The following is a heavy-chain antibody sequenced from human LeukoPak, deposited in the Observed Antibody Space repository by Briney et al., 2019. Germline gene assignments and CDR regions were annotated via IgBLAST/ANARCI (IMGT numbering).Heavy chain of an antibody. D-gene: IGHD3-10*01. CDR2: IYYSGST. CDR3: ARHKIALLWFGELPYCFDY. V-gene: IGHV4-39*01. J-gene: IGHJ4*02. Sequence: SETLSLTCTVSGGSISSSSYYWGWIRQPPGKGLEWTGSIYYSGSTYYNPSLKSRVTISVDTSKNQFSLKLSSVTAADTAVYYCARHKIALLWFGELPYCFDYWGQGTLVTVSS. CDR1: GGSISSSSYY.